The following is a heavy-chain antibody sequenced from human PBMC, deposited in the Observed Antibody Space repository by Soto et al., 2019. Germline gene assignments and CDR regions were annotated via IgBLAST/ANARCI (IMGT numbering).Heavy chain of an antibody. J-gene: IGHJ3*02. CDR2: IYNSWST. D-gene: IGHD3-22*01. V-gene: IGHV4-59*01. Sequence: XETLHVTCAVAGGPIPSYYWRWIRQPPGKGLDRLGYIYNSWSTNYNPSRKSRVSISVDMSKNKFSLKLSSVTAEDTAVYYCARDRSDSLNSFDGFDSWGQGKMVTVS. CDR3: ARDRSDSLNSFDGFDS. CDR1: GGPIPSYY.